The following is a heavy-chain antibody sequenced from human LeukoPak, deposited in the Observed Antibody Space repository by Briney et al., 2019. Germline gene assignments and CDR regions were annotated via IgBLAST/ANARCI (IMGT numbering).Heavy chain of an antibody. CDR2: IYSGGST. CDR3: ARGVLECSSTSCPWGYYYYGMDV. V-gene: IGHV3-53*01. Sequence: PGGSLRLSCAASGFTVSSNYMSWVRQAPGKGLEWVSVIYSGGSTYYADSVKGRFTISRDNSKNTLYLQMNSLRAEDTAVYYCARGVLECSSTSCPWGYYYYGMDVWGQGTTVTVSS. D-gene: IGHD2-2*01. J-gene: IGHJ6*02. CDR1: GFTVSSNY.